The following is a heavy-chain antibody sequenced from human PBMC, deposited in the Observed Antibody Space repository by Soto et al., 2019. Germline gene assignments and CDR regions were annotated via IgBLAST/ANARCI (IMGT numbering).Heavy chain of an antibody. D-gene: IGHD3-3*01. V-gene: IGHV4-59*08. J-gene: IGHJ4*02. CDR3: ARHGARGVVTSYYFDY. CDR1: GGSISSYY. CDR2: IYYSGST. Sequence: PSETLSLTCTVSGGSISSYYWSWIRQPPGKGLEWIGYIYYSGSTNYNPSLKSRVTISVDTSKNQFSLKLSSVTAADKAVYYCARHGARGVVTSYYFDYWGQGTLVNVSS.